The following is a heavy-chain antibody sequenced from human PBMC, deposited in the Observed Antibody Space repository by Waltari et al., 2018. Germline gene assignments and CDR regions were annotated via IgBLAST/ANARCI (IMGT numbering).Heavy chain of an antibody. D-gene: IGHD6-13*01. V-gene: IGHV4-39*01. CDR1: GGSISSNGYA. CDR2: VSYSATS. Sequence: QVQLQESGPGLVRPSESLSLACGVSGGSISSNGYAWAWVRQPPGEGLEWSASVSYSATSYYTPSLSSRLSAFVDTSKNPVSLRLSAVTAADTARYFCARHVAPGHSTSWYFDSWGRGTLVTVFS. J-gene: IGHJ4*02. CDR3: ARHVAPGHSTSWYFDS.